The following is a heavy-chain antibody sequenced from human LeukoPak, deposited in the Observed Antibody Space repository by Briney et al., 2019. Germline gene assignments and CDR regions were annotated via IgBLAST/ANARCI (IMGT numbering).Heavy chain of an antibody. CDR3: ARAEDRPFYCYYGMDV. CDR1: GGTFSSYA. V-gene: IGHV1-69*13. CDR2: IIPIFGTA. Sequence: VASVNVSCKASGGTFSSYAISWVRQAPGQGLEWMGGIIPIFGTANYAQKFQGRVTITADESTSTAYMELSSLRSEDTAVYYCARAEDRPFYCYYGMDVWGQGTTVTVSS. J-gene: IGHJ6*02.